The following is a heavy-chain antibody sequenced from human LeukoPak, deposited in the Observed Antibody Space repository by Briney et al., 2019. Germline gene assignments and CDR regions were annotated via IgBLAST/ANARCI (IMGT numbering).Heavy chain of an antibody. D-gene: IGHD3-22*01. CDR1: GYTFTSYY. V-gene: IGHV1-46*01. J-gene: IGHJ4*02. Sequence: ASVKVSCKASGYTFTSYYMHWVRQAPGQGLEWMGIINPSGGSTSYAQKFQGRVTMTRETSTSTVYMELSSLRSEDTAVYYCARVSDIVVVITTYFDYWGPGTLVTVSS. CDR3: ARVSDIVVVITTYFDY. CDR2: INPSGGST.